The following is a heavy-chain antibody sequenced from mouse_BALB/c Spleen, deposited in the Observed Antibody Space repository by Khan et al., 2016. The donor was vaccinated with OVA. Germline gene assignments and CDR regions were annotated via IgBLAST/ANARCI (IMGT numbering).Heavy chain of an antibody. CDR1: GYIFTDYY. CDR3: ARRNYFGYTFAY. Sequence: QVRLQQSGTELARPGASVKLSCKASGYIFTDYYINWVKERTGQGLEWIGEISPGSGGIYYNEKFKGKATLTADKSSSTAYMQFSSLTSEDSAVYYCARRNYFGYTFAYWGQGTLVTVSA. V-gene: IGHV1-77*01. CDR2: ISPGSGGI. D-gene: IGHD1-2*01. J-gene: IGHJ3*01.